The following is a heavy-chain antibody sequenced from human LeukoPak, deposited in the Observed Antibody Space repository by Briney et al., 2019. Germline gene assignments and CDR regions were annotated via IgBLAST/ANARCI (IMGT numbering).Heavy chain of an antibody. CDR2: ISSNGGIT. V-gene: IGHV3-64*01. CDR3: AKGYIRMGGLLEWLPWFDP. D-gene: IGHD3-3*01. CDR1: GFTFSTYN. J-gene: IGHJ5*02. Sequence: GGSLRLSCAASGFTFSTYNMHWVRQAPGKGLEYVSAISSNGGITYYANSVKGRFTISRDNSKNTLYLQMNSLRAEDTAVYYCAKGYIRMGGLLEWLPWFDPWGQGTLVTVSS.